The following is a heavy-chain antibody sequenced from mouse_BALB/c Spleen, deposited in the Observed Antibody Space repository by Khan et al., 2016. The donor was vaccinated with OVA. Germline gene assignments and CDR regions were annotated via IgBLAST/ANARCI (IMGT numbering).Heavy chain of an antibody. CDR1: GDSITSGF. Sequence: VQLKESGPSLVQPSQTLSLTCSVTGDSITSGFWSWIRKFPGNKLEYMGYMIYSGYTYYNPSLKGRFSITRHTSKNTYYLQLNSVTTEDTATYDCARSTYRYAFAYWGQGTLVTVSA. J-gene: IGHJ3*01. D-gene: IGHD2-14*01. V-gene: IGHV3-8*02. CDR2: MIYSGYT. CDR3: ARSTYRYAFAY.